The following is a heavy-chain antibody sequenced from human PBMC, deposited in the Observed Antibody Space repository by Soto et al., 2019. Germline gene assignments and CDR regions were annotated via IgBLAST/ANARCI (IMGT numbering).Heavy chain of an antibody. CDR2: ISAYNGNT. CDR3: ARDRGVAPPVAGNTHYYYYMDV. CDR1: GYSFTNYG. V-gene: IGHV1-18*01. D-gene: IGHD6-19*01. J-gene: IGHJ6*03. Sequence: QDQLVQSGVEVKKPGASVKVSCKASGYSFTNYGITWVRQAPGQGSEWMGWISAYNGNTKYAQKLQGRVTMTTDASTSTAYLELRSLTSDDTAVYYCARDRGVAPPVAGNTHYYYYMDVWGKGTTVTVSS.